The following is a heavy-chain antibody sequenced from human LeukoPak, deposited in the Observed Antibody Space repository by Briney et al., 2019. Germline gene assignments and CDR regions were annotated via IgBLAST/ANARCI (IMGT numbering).Heavy chain of an antibody. V-gene: IGHV4-30-4*07. CDR2: IYYSGST. J-gene: IGHJ4*02. Sequence: SETLSLTCTISGVSISSGGYSWSWIRQPPGKGLEWIGYIYYSGSTYYNPSLKSRVTMSVDTSKNQFSLILTSVTAADTAVYYCARAPDHWGQGTLVTVSS. CDR1: GVSISSGGYS. CDR3: ARAPDH.